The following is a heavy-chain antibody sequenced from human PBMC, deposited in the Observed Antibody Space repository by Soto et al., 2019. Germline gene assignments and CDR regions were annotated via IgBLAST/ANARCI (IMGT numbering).Heavy chain of an antibody. CDR3: AKEAHPPFLMVYAMYRFDP. J-gene: IGHJ5*02. CDR2: ISYDGSNK. Sequence: QVRLVESGGGVVQPGRSLRLSCAASGFTFSSYGMHWVRQAPGKGLEWVAVISYDGSNKYYADSVKGRFTISRDNSKNTLYLQMNSLRAEDTAVYYCAKEAHPPFLMVYAMYRFDPWGQGTLVTVSS. D-gene: IGHD2-8*01. V-gene: IGHV3-30*18. CDR1: GFTFSSYG.